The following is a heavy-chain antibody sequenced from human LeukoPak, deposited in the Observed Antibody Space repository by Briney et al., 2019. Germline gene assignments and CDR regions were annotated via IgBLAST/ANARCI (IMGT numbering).Heavy chain of an antibody. Sequence: GGSLRLSCTASGFTFGDYAMSWVRQAPGKGLEWVGFIRSKAYGGTTEYAASVKGRFTISRDDSKSIAYLQMNSLKTEDTAVYYCTRVAMRGLGYCSSTSCWMYYFDYWGQGTLVTVPS. J-gene: IGHJ4*02. CDR2: IRSKAYGGTT. V-gene: IGHV3-49*04. CDR1: GFTFGDYA. CDR3: TRVAMRGLGYCSSTSCWMYYFDY. D-gene: IGHD2-2*01.